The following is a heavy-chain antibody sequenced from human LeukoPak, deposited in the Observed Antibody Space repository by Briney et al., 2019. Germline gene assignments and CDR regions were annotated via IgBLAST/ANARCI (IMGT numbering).Heavy chain of an antibody. CDR3: AKGRDYSGCSGLLR. CDR2: ISGSGGST. CDR1: GFTFSSYA. Sequence: GGSLRLSCAASGFTFSSYAMSWVRQAPGKGLEWVSAISGSGGSTYYADSVKGRFTISRDNSKNTLYLQMNSLRAEDTAVYYCAKGRDYSGCSGLLRWGQGTLVTVSS. D-gene: IGHD1-26*01. J-gene: IGHJ4*02. V-gene: IGHV3-23*01.